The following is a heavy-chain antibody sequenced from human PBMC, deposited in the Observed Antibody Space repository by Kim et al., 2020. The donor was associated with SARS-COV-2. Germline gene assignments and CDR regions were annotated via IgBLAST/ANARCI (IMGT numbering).Heavy chain of an antibody. V-gene: IGHV3-48*04. CDR2: ISSSSSTI. CDR3: ARWTPIYYYYGMDV. CDR1: GFTFSSYS. Sequence: GGSLRLSCAASGFTFSSYSMNWVRQAPGKGLEWVSYISSSSSTIYYADSVKSRFTISRDNAKNSLYLQMNSLRAEDTAVYYCARWTPIYYYYGMDVWGQGTTVTVSS. J-gene: IGHJ6*02.